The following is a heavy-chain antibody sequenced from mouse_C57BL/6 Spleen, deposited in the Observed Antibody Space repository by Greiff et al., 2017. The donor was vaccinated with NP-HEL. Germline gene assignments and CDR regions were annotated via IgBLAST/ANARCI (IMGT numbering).Heavy chain of an antibody. CDR2: IDPSDSYT. D-gene: IGHD1-1*01. Sequence: VKLVESGAELVKPGASVKLSCKASGYTFTSYWMQWVKQRPGQGLEWIGEIDPSDSYTNYNQKFKGKATLTVDTSSSTAYMQLSSLTSEDSAVYDCSRLSLYYYVSSYGYSGQGTTLTVSS. J-gene: IGHJ2*01. V-gene: IGHV1-50*01. CDR1: GYTFTSYW. CDR3: SRLSLYYYVSSYGY.